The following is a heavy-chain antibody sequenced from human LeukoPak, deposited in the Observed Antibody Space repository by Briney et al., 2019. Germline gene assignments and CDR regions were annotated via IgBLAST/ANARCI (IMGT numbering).Heavy chain of an antibody. CDR2: INPSGGNT. Sequence: RASVKVSCKASGYTFTSYHMHWVRQAPGQGLEWMGIINPSGGNTNYAQKLQGRVTMTTDTSTSTAYMELRSLRSDDTAVYYCARDSPRVVINAEYFQHWGQGTLVTVSS. D-gene: IGHD3-3*01. CDR3: ARDSPRVVINAEYFQH. J-gene: IGHJ1*01. V-gene: IGHV1-46*01. CDR1: GYTFTSYH.